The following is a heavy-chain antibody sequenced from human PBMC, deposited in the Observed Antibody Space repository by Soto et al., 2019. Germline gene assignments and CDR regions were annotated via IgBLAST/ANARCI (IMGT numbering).Heavy chain of an antibody. CDR1: GGSFSCYY. V-gene: IGHV4-34*01. D-gene: IGHD2-15*01. CDR2: INHSGST. J-gene: IGHJ4*02. CDR3: ARLVRGYCSGGSCYSYYFDY. Sequence: TSETLSLTCAVYGGSFSCYYWSWIRQPPGKGLEWIGEINHSGSTNYNPSLKSRVTISVDTSKNQFSLKLSSVTAADTAVYYCARLVRGYCSGGSCYSYYFDYWGQGTLVTVSS.